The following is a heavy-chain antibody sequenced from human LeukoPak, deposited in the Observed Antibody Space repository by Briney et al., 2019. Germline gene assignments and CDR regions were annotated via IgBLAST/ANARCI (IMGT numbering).Heavy chain of an antibody. CDR2: INPNSGGT. J-gene: IGHJ4*02. CDR3: ARELGVAAAGPLDY. CDR1: GYTFTGYY. V-gene: IGHV1-2*02. Sequence: ASVKVSCEASGYTFTGYYMHWVRQAPGQGLEWMGWINPNSGGTNYAHKFQDRVTMTRDTSINTAYMELSNLRSDDTAVYFCARELGVAAAGPLDYWGQGTLVTVSS. D-gene: IGHD6-13*01.